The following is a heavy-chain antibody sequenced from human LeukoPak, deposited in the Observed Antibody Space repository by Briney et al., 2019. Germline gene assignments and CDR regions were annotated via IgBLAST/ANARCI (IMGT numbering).Heavy chain of an antibody. CDR1: GFTFGDYT. D-gene: IGHD3-3*01. V-gene: IGHV3-9*03. CDR3: AKGYTFHGVAHDSGYFDY. Sequence: PGGSLRLSCVTSGFTFGDYTMHWVRQVPGKGLEWLSGITWDGGNIAYADSVKGRFTISRDNAKSSLYLQMNSLRNEDMAFYFCAKGYTFHGVAHDSGYFDYWGQGTLVTVSP. J-gene: IGHJ4*02. CDR2: ITWDGGNI.